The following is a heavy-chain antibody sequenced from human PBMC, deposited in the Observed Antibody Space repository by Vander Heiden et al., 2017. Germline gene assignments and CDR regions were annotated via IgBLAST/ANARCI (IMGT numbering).Heavy chain of an antibody. J-gene: IGHJ6*02. CDR3: ARDLYCSSTSCYHYYGMDV. D-gene: IGHD2-2*01. V-gene: IGHV1-69*01. CDR1: GGTFSSYA. Sequence: QVQLVQSGAEVKKPGSSVKVSCKASGGTFSSYALGWVRQAPGQGLEWMGGIIPIFGTANYAQKFQGRVTITADESTSTGYMELSSLRSEDTAVYDCARDLYCSSTSCYHYYGMDVWGQGTTVTVSS. CDR2: IIPIFGTA.